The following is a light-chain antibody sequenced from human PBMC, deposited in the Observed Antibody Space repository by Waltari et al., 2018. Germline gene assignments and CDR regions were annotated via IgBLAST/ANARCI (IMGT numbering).Light chain of an antibody. Sequence: DIVMTQSPDSLAVSLGERATINCKSSQSVLYSFNNKNFLSCSQQKPGQPPKLLIYWASPRESGVPERFRGRASGADFTLTISILPAEDVAVYYCQQYHSTPSTFGQGTKLEIK. CDR3: QQYHSTPST. CDR1: QSVLYSFNNKNF. V-gene: IGKV4-1*01. J-gene: IGKJ2*01. CDR2: WAS.